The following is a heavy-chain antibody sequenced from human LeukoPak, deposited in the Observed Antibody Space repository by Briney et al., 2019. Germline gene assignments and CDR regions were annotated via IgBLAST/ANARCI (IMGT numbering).Heavy chain of an antibody. D-gene: IGHD3-10*01. Sequence: GGSLRLSCAASGFTVSRSYMSWVRQAPGKGLEWVSSIKWNGDSIGYAESVKGRFTITKDNAKKSVYLQMKSLRDEDTAVYYCARDAYSRGFSVWFDPWGQGTRVTVSS. J-gene: IGHJ5*02. V-gene: IGHV3-20*04. CDR1: GFTVSRSY. CDR2: IKWNGDSI. CDR3: ARDAYSRGFSVWFDP.